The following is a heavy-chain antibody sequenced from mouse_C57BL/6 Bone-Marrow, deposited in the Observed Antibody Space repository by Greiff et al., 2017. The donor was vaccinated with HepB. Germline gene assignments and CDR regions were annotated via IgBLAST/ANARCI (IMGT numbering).Heavy chain of an antibody. D-gene: IGHD2-1*01. Sequence: DVQLVESGGGLVKPGGSLKLSCAASGFTFSSYAMSWVRQTPEKRLEWVATISDGGSYTYYPDNVKGRFTISRDNDKNNLYLQMSHLKSEDTAMYYCARGGIYYGNYERYFDYWGQGTTLTVSS. V-gene: IGHV5-4*01. CDR2: ISDGGSYT. CDR3: ARGGIYYGNYERYFDY. CDR1: GFTFSSYA. J-gene: IGHJ2*01.